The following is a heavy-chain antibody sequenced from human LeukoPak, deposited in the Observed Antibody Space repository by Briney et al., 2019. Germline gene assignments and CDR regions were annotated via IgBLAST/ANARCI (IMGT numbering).Heavy chain of an antibody. V-gene: IGHV4-61*02. D-gene: IGHD2-15*01. J-gene: IGHJ4*02. CDR2: IYTSGST. CDR3: ARDPGAATGVPYYFDY. CDR1: GGSISSGSYY. Sequence: SQTLSLTCTVSGGSISSGSYYWSWIRQPAGKGLAWIVRIYTSGSTNYNPSLKSRVTISVDPSKNQFSLKLSSVTAADTAVYYCARDPGAATGVPYYFDYWGQRTLVTVSS.